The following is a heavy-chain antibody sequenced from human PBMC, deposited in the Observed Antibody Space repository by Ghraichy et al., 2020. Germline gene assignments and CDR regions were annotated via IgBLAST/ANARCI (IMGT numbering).Heavy chain of an antibody. CDR3: ARGGLWAKFFDI. D-gene: IGHD3-16*01. Sequence: EGSLRHSCAASGFTFTSYSMHWVRQAPGKGLEWVSYISSSSSTKYYAESVKGRFTISRDNAKNSLYLQMNSLRDEDTAVYYCARGGLWAKFFDIWGQGTMVTVSS. V-gene: IGHV3-48*02. CDR1: GFTFTSYS. CDR2: ISSSSSTK. J-gene: IGHJ3*02.